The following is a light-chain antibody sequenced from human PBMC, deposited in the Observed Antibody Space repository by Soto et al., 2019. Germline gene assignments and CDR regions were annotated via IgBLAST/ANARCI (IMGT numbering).Light chain of an antibody. Sequence: EIGLTQSQATLYFSPGERATLSCRASQSVSTYLAWYQQRPGQAPRLLIYDASYRATDIQTRFSCSGSGTDFTLTIRCLETSDFAVYYCHQRRSWPPTITLGQGERLDIK. CDR1: QSVSTY. CDR2: DAS. CDR3: HQRRSWPPTIT. J-gene: IGKJ5*01. V-gene: IGKV3-11*01.